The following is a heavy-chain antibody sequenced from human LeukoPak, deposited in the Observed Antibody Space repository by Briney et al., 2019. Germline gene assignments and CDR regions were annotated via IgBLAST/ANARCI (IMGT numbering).Heavy chain of an antibody. CDR3: ARVSSGWHGFNY. CDR2: INPNSGDT. J-gene: IGHJ4*02. CDR1: GYTFTDYH. V-gene: IGHV1-2*06. D-gene: IGHD6-25*01. Sequence: ASVKVSCKASGYTFTDYHIHWVRQAPGQGLEWMGRINPNSGDTNYAQMFQGRVPMTRDTSIRTAYMELSRLRSDDTAVYYCARVSSGWHGFNYWGQGTLVTVSS.